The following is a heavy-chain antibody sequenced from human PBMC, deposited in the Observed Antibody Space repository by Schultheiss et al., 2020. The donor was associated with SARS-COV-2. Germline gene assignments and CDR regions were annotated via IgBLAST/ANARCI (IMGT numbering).Heavy chain of an antibody. D-gene: IGHD1-26*01. V-gene: IGHV4-59*04. CDR1: GGSISSYY. J-gene: IGHJ3*02. CDR2: IYYSGST. Sequence: SQTLSLTCTVSGGSISSYYWSWIRQPPGKGLEWIGSIYYSGSTYYNPSLKSRVTISVDTSKNQFSLKLSSVTAADTAVYYCARVGPTMSGGSYLFPADAFDIWGQGTMVTVSS. CDR3: ARVGPTMSGGSYLFPADAFDI.